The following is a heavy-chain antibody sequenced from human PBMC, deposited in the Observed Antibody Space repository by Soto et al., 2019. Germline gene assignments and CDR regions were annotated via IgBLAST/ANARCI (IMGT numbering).Heavy chain of an antibody. J-gene: IGHJ5*02. CDR1: GFSFGNYT. CDR2: ISGSGEDT. CDR3: AKDQSNLGWFDP. V-gene: IGHV3-23*01. Sequence: EVQLLESGGGLVQPGGSMRLACAASGFSFGNYTMHWVRQTPGKGLEWVSSISGSGEDTYYGDTGKGRFTISRDNLKNVLFLQMDSLRAEDTAIYFCAKDQSNLGWFDPWGQGTLVTVSS. D-gene: IGHD4-4*01.